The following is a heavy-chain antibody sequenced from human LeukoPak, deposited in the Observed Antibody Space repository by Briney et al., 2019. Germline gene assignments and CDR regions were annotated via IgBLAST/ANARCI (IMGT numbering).Heavy chain of an antibody. CDR2: ISSSSSYI. J-gene: IGHJ6*03. D-gene: IGHD2-2*01. CDR3: ARGGYQPYYYMDV. CDR1: GFTFSSYS. Sequence: GGSLRLSCAASGFTFSSYSMNWVRQAPGKGLEWVSSISSSSSYIYYADSVKGRFTISRDNSKKIVYLQMDSLRVDDTAVYYCARGGYQPYYYMDVWGTGTTVTVSS. V-gene: IGHV3-21*01.